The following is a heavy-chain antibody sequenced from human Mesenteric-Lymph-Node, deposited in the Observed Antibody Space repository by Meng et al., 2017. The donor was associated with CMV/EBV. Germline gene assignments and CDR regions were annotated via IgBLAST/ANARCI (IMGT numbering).Heavy chain of an antibody. CDR2: INSDGSNT. J-gene: IGHJ4*02. CDR3: ARAAEFGYFDIGGHYPYYFDY. V-gene: IGHV3-74*01. D-gene: IGHD3-22*01. Sequence: GGSLRLSCVASGFTSSSYWMHWVRQAPGKGLVWVSRINSDGSNTGYADSVKGRFTISRDNAKNTLSLQMNSLRAEDTAVYYCARAAEFGYFDIGGHYPYYFDYWGQGTLVTVSS. CDR1: GFTSSSYW.